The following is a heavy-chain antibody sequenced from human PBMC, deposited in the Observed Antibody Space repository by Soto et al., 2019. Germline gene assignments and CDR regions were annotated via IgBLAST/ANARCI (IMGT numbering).Heavy chain of an antibody. V-gene: IGHV1-69*06. J-gene: IGHJ4*02. Sequence: QVQLEQSGSEVKKSGSSVKVSCKASGYSFSSHAITWVRQAPGQGLEWMGGIIPVFGTPSYAQKFQGRVTISADKSTNTSYLELRRLRSEDTAVYYCARGGALSTSWYWGDRLDSWCQGTQVTVSS. CDR3: ARGGALSTSWYWGDRLDS. CDR1: GYSFSSHA. CDR2: IIPVFGTP. D-gene: IGHD6-13*01.